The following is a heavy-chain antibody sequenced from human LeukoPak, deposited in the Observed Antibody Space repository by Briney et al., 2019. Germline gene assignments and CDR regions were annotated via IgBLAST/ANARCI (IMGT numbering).Heavy chain of an antibody. CDR3: ARELPREVTLDY. J-gene: IGHJ4*01. CDR2: INTDGSGT. D-gene: IGHD2-21*02. CDR1: GFTFISYG. Sequence: GGSLRLSCAVSGFTFISYGMQWVRQAPGKGLAWVSRINTDGSGTAYADSVKGRFTISRDNPKNTLYLQMNSLRAEDTALYYCARELPREVTLDYWGQGTLVTVSS. V-gene: IGHV3-74*01.